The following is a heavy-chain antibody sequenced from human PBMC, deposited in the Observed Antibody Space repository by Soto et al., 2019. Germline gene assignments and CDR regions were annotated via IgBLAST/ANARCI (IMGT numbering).Heavy chain of an antibody. CDR3: ASKPYNWNIWMVY. CDR2: LYNTGST. V-gene: IGHV4-59*01. J-gene: IGHJ4*02. CDR1: GAPISRYY. Sequence: SETLSLTCTVSGAPISRYYWSWIRQSPGKGLEWIGYLYNTGSTIYNPSLKSRVTISVDTSKNQFSLKMNSVTAADTAVYYCASKPYNWNIWMVYWGPGILVTVSS. D-gene: IGHD1-1*01.